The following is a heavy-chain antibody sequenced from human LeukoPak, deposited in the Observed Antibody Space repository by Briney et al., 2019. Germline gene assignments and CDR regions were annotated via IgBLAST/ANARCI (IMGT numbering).Heavy chain of an antibody. Sequence: GGSLRLSCAASGFTFSSYAMSWVRQAPGKGLEWVSAISSSGSDTIYTDSVKDRFTISRDNSKNTLYLQMNSLRAEDTAVYYCTKGGSYAPLDYWGRGTLVTVSS. CDR2: ISSSGSDT. CDR3: TKGGSYAPLDY. V-gene: IGHV3-23*01. J-gene: IGHJ4*02. D-gene: IGHD1-26*01. CDR1: GFTFSSYA.